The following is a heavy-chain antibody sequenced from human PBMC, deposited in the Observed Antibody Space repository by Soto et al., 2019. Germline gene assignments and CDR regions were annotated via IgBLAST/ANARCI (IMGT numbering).Heavy chain of an antibody. D-gene: IGHD5-12*01. Sequence: GASVKVSCKASGYTFTSYAMHWVRQAPGQRLEWMGWINAGNGNTKYSQKFQGRVTITRDTSASTAYMELNTLRAEDTGVYYCTRDPTTSTVTDYWGQGTVVTVSS. V-gene: IGHV1-3*01. J-gene: IGHJ4*02. CDR3: TRDPTTSTVTDY. CDR2: INAGNGNT. CDR1: GYTFTSYA.